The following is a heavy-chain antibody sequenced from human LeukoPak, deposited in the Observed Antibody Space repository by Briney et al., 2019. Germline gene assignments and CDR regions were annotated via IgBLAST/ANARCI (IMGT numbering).Heavy chain of an antibody. D-gene: IGHD3-22*01. Sequence: PGESLKTSCKASGYSFTSYSIGWVRQMPGKGLGWMAIIYLGDSDTTYSPSFQGQVTISADKSISTAYLQWSSLKASDTAMYCARQRPGYCDSSSYHYLPPDFDYWGQGTLVTVSS. V-gene: IGHV5-51*01. CDR3: ARQRPGYCDSSSYHYLPPDFDY. CDR2: IYLGDSDT. CDR1: GYSFTSYS. J-gene: IGHJ4*02.